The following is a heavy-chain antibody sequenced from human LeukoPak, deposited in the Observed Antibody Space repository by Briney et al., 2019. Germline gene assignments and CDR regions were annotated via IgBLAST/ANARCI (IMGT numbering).Heavy chain of an antibody. J-gene: IGHJ4*02. CDR2: ISGSGGST. Sequence: QTGGSLRLSCAASGFIFSRYWMSWVRQAPGKGLEWVSAISGSGGSTYYADSVKGRFTISRDNSKNTLYLQMNSLRAEDTAVYYCAKDSPRGIAAAGTDYWGQGTLVTVSS. D-gene: IGHD6-13*01. V-gene: IGHV3-23*01. CDR1: GFIFSRYW. CDR3: AKDSPRGIAAAGTDY.